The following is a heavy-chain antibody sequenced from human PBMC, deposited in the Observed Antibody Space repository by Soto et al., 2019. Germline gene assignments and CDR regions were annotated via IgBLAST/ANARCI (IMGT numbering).Heavy chain of an antibody. CDR2: INPNSGGT. CDR3: ARGIQFEGVGALGLPNFDY. CDR1: GYTFTVYY. V-gene: IGHV1-2*04. J-gene: IGHJ4*02. D-gene: IGHD1-26*01. Sequence: GASVKVSCKASGYTFTVYYMHWVRQAPGQGLEWMGWINPNSGGTNYAQKFQGWVTMTRDTSISTAYMELSRLRSDDTAVYYCARGIQFEGVGALGLPNFDYWGQGTLVTVSS.